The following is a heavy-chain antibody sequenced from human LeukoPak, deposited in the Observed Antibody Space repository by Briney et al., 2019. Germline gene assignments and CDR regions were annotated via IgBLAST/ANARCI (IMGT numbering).Heavy chain of an antibody. J-gene: IGHJ6*02. Sequence: GGSLRLSCAASGFTVSSNYMSWVRQAPGKGLEWVSVIYSGGSTYYADPVKGRFTISRDNSKNTLYLQMNSLRAEDTAVYYCARDLLAYYYGSGYYYGMDVWGQGTTVTASS. D-gene: IGHD3-10*01. V-gene: IGHV3-66*01. CDR2: IYSGGST. CDR3: ARDLLAYYYGSGYYYGMDV. CDR1: GFTVSSNY.